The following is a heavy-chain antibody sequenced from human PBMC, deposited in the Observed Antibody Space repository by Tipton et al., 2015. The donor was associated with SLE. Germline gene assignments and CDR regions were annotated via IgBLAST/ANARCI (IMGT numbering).Heavy chain of an antibody. J-gene: IGHJ3*02. V-gene: IGHV3-74*01. CDR3: ARESQLLYYKGFDI. CDR2: IIDDGSGA. Sequence: SLRLSCAASGFPFSIHWMHWVRQAPEKGLVWVSRIIDDGSGANCADSVKGRFTISRDNAKNTLYLQMNSLRAEDTAVYYCARESQLLYYKGFDIWGQGTTVTVSS. D-gene: IGHD2-2*01. CDR1: GFPFSIHW.